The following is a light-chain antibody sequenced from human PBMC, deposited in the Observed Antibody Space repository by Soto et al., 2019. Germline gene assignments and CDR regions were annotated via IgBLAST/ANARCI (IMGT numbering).Light chain of an antibody. CDR2: DVN. CDR1: SSDVGGYDY. V-gene: IGLV2-14*01. J-gene: IGLJ1*01. Sequence: QSALTQPASVSGSPGQSITISCTGTSSDVGGYDYVSWYQQHPGKAPQLMIYDVNNRPSGVSNRFSGSKSGNTASLTISGLQAEDEADYYYSSYTSSSTLVFGTGTKVTVL. CDR3: SSYTSSSTLV.